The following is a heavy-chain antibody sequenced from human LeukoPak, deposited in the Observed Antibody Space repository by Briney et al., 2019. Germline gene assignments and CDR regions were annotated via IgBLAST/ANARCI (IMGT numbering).Heavy chain of an antibody. J-gene: IGHJ4*02. CDR3: TTSDDSSGIN. V-gene: IGHV3-7*01. CDR1: GFTFRNFW. D-gene: IGHD3-22*01. Sequence: PGGSLRLSCAASGFTFRNFWMSWVRQAPGKGLEWLANINQDGSAKYYADSVKGQFTISRDNAKNSLYLEMNSLRGEDTAVYYCTTSDDSSGINWGQGTLVTVSS. CDR2: INQDGSAK.